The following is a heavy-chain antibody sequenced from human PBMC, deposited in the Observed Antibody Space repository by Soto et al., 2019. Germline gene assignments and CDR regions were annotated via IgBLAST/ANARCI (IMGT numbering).Heavy chain of an antibody. CDR3: ARGGSDFDY. J-gene: IGHJ4*02. Sequence: GGSLRLSCAASGFIFSGYHMSWIRQAPGKGLEWVSHIGTSDSYTNYADSVRGRFTISRDNAKTSLYLQMNSLRADDTAVYYCARGGSDFDYWGQGTLVTVSS. CDR1: GFIFSGYH. V-gene: IGHV3-11*06. CDR2: IGTSDSYT. D-gene: IGHD3-10*01.